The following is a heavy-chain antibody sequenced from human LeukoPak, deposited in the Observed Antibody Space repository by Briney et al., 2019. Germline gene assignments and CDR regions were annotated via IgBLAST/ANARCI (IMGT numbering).Heavy chain of an antibody. D-gene: IGHD3-3*01. CDR1: GGSFSGYY. J-gene: IGHJ5*02. V-gene: IGHV4-34*01. CDR3: AKGQRITIFGVVTRKENWFDP. CDR2: INHSGST. Sequence: SETLSLTCAVYGGSFSGYYWSWIRQPPGKGLEWIGEINHSGSTNYNPSLKSRVTISVDTSKNQFSLKLSSVTAADTAVYYCAKGQRITIFGVVTRKENWFDPWGQGTLVTVSS.